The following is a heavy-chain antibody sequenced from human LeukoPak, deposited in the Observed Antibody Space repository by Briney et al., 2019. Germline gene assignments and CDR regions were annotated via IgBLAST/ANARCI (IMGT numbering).Heavy chain of an antibody. CDR2: ITPILGIA. J-gene: IGHJ4*02. CDR3: ARARQPTYYDSSGCNDY. V-gene: IGHV1-69*04. Sequence: SVKVSCKASGGTFSSYAISWVRQAPGQGLEWMGRITPILGIANYAQKFQGRVTITADKSTSTAYMELSSLRSEDTAVYYCARARQPTYYDSSGCNDYWGQGTLVTVSS. CDR1: GGTFSSYA. D-gene: IGHD3-22*01.